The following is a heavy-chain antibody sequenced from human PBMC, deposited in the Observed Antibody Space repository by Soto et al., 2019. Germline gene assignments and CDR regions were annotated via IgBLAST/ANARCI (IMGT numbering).Heavy chain of an antibody. CDR1: GDSINSCCYY. CDR2: IQYSGHT. Sequence: SETLSLTCTVSGDSINSCCYYWVWIRRAPGRGLEWIGSIQYSGHTYFDSFLKSRAAISEDTSKNQFSLHLNSVTPEDTAVYYCAGTTSLQWYYMDVWDKGTTVTVSS. V-gene: IGHV4-39*01. D-gene: IGHD1-7*01. J-gene: IGHJ6*03. CDR3: AGTTSLQWYYMDV.